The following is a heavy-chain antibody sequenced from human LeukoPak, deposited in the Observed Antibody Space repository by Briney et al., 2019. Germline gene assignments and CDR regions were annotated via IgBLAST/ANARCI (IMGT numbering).Heavy chain of an antibody. CDR1: GGSFSGYY. CDR3: ARDMQRITYYYDSSGHYDAFDI. J-gene: IGHJ3*02. CDR2: INHSGST. Sequence: PSETLSLSCAVYGGSFSGYYWSWIRQPPGKGLEWIGEINHSGSTNYNPSLKSRVTISVDTSKNQFSLKLSSVTAADTAVYYCARDMQRITYYYDSSGHYDAFDIWGQGTMVTVSS. D-gene: IGHD3-22*01. V-gene: IGHV4-34*01.